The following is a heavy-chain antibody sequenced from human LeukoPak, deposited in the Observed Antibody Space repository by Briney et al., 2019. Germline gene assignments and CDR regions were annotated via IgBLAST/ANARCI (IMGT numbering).Heavy chain of an antibody. Sequence: PSQTLSLTCTVSGGSISSGSYYWNWIRQPAGKELEWIGRVYTSGTTTYNPSLKSRVTISVDTSRNQFSLNLNSVTAADTAVYYCARDLGTSSWFDPWGQGTLVTVSS. J-gene: IGHJ5*02. D-gene: IGHD2-2*01. CDR1: GGSISSGSYY. V-gene: IGHV4-61*02. CDR3: ARDLGTSSWFDP. CDR2: VYTSGTT.